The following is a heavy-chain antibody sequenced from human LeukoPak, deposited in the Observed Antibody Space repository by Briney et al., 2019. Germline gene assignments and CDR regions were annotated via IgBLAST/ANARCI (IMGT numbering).Heavy chain of an antibody. D-gene: IGHD5-18*01. J-gene: IGHJ4*02. CDR2: INSDGSST. V-gene: IGHV3-74*01. Sequence: GGSLRLSCAASGFTLSSYAMTWVRQVPGKGLVWVSFINSDGSSTNYADSVKGRFTISRDNAKNTLYLQMNSLRAEDTAVYYCARDRGYSPDYWGQGTLVTVSS. CDR1: GFTLSSYA. CDR3: ARDRGYSPDY.